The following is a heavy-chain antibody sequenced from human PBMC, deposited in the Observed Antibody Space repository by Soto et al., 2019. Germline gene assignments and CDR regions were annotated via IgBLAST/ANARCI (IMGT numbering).Heavy chain of an antibody. CDR1: GGSISSGGYY. Sequence: QVQLQESGPGLVKPSQTLSLTCTVSGGSISSGGYYWSWIRQHPGQGLEWIGYIYYSGSTSYNSSLKSRVTISVDTSKNQFSLKLSSVTAADTAVYYCARVLDSSGTNFDYWGQGTLVTVSS. D-gene: IGHD3-22*01. J-gene: IGHJ4*02. CDR3: ARVLDSSGTNFDY. V-gene: IGHV4-31*03. CDR2: IYYSGST.